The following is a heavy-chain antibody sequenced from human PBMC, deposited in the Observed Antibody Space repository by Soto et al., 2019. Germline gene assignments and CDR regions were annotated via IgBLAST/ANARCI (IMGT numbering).Heavy chain of an antibody. Sequence: QVQLVESGGGVVQPGRSLRLSCAASGFNFRSYGMHWVRQAPGKGLEWVAVISYDGSAKWYVDSVKGRFTISRDTSKNILYLQMNSLRAEDTAVYYCAKDGGDEDDILTGYPLFDYRGQGILVTVSS. V-gene: IGHV3-30*18. J-gene: IGHJ4*02. CDR1: GFNFRSYG. CDR3: AKDGGDEDDILTGYPLFDY. CDR2: ISYDGSAK. D-gene: IGHD3-9*01.